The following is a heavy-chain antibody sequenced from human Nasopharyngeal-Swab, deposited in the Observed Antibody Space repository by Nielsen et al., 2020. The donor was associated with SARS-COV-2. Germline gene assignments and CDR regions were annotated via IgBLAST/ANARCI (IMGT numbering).Heavy chain of an antibody. CDR2: ISSSSNYI. D-gene: IGHD3-3*01. Sequence: GGSLRLSCAASGFTFSSYSMNWVRQAPGKGLEWVSSISSSSNYIYYADSVKGRFTISRDNAKNSLYLQMNSLRAEDTAVYFCARGRPLGGYYFGYFDYWGQGTLVTVSS. J-gene: IGHJ4*02. CDR1: GFTFSSYS. V-gene: IGHV3-21*01. CDR3: ARGRPLGGYYFGYFDY.